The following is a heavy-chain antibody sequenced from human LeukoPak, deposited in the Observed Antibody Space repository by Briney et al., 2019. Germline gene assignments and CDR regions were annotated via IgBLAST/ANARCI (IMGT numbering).Heavy chain of an antibody. CDR1: GGSISSSSYY. V-gene: IGHV4-39*01. D-gene: IGHD2-2*02. J-gene: IGHJ6*03. CDR2: IYYSGST. CDR3: ARLIPDVVVVPAAISSYYYMDV. Sequence: SETLSLTCTVSGGSISSSSYYWGWIRQPPGKGLEWIGSIYYSGSTYYNPSLKSRVTISVDTSKNQFSLKLSSVTAADTAMYYCARLIPDVVVVPAAISSYYYMDVWGKGTTVTVSS.